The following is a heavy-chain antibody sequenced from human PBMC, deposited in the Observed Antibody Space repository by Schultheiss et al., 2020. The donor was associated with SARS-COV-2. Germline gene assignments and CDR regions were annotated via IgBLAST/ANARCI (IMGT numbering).Heavy chain of an antibody. CDR1: GFIFPNAW. D-gene: IGHD3/OR15-3a*01. Sequence: GGSLRLSCAASGFIFPNAWMTWVRQASGKGLEWVGRIKSKSDSGTIEYAAPVRGRFTISRDDSKNTVYLQMNSLKTEDTAVYYCARGGRQNWFDPWGQGTLVTVSS. CDR3: ARGGRQNWFDP. V-gene: IGHV3-15*01. J-gene: IGHJ5*02. CDR2: IKSKSDSGTI.